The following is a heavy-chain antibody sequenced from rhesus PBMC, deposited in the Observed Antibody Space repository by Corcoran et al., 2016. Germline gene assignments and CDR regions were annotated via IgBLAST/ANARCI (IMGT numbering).Heavy chain of an antibody. Sequence: QLQLQESGPGLVKPSETLSLTCAVSGGSISSNYWSWIRQPPGKGLERIGRISCSGGNTDSHPILKRPLTGSADTSKSPLSLKLTSVTASDTAVYYCLRDWGAERYWGQGVLVTVSS. CDR2: ISCSGGNT. CDR1: GGSISSNY. J-gene: IGHJ4*01. V-gene: IGHV4-173*01. CDR3: LRDWGAERY. D-gene: IGHD1-14*01.